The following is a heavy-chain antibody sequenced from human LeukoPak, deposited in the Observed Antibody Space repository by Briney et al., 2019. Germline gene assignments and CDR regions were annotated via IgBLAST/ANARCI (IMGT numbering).Heavy chain of an antibody. Sequence: SVKVSCKASGGTFSSYAISWVRQAPGQGLEWMGGIIPIFGTANYAQKFQGRVTITTDESTSTAYMELRSLRSDDTAVYYCAVDIGGAFDYWGQGTLVTVSS. V-gene: IGHV1-69*05. J-gene: IGHJ4*02. CDR1: GGTFSSYA. D-gene: IGHD3-10*01. CDR3: AVDIGGAFDY. CDR2: IIPIFGTA.